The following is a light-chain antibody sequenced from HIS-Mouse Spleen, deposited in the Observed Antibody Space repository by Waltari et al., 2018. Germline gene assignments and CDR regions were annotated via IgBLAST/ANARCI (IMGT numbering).Light chain of an antibody. CDR2: AAS. V-gene: IGKV1-9*01. J-gene: IGKJ1*01. CDR1: QGISSD. CDR3: QQLNSYPPT. Sequence: DIPLAQCPSFLSASVGDRVPITCRATQGISSDLAWYQQKPGKAPKLLIYAASTLQSGVPSRFSGSGSGTEFTLTISSLQPEDFATYYCQQLNSYPPTFGQGTKVEIK.